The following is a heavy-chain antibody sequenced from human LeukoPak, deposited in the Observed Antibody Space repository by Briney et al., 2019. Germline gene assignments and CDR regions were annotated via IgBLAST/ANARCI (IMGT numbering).Heavy chain of an antibody. V-gene: IGHV1-2*02. CDR3: ARYSKAPFDP. D-gene: IGHD2-15*01. J-gene: IGHJ5*02. Sequence: ASVKVSCKASGYTFTGYYMHWVRQAPGQGLEWMGWINPNSGGTNYAQKFQGRVTITRNTSISTAYMELSSLRSEDTAVYYCARYSKAPFDPWGQGTLVTVSS. CDR2: INPNSGGT. CDR1: GYTFTGYY.